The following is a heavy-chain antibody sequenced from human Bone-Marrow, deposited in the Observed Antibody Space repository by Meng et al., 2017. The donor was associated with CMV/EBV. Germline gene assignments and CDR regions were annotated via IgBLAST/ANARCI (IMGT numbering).Heavy chain of an antibody. Sequence: GESLKISCAASGFTFSSYSMNWVRQAPGKGLEWVSSISSSSSYIYYADSVKGRFTISRDNAKNSLYLQMNSLRAEDTAVYYCAKVEWFGELPLDYWGQGTRVTVSS. V-gene: IGHV3-21*01. CDR3: AKVEWFGELPLDY. CDR1: GFTFSSYS. J-gene: IGHJ4*02. CDR2: ISSSSSYI. D-gene: IGHD3-10*01.